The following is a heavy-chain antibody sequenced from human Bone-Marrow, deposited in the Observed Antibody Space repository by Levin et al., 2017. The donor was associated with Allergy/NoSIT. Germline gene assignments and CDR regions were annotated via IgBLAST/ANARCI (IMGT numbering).Heavy chain of an antibody. CDR2: INADGRT. CDR1: GFTFSRYW. J-gene: IGHJ4*02. Sequence: GASVKVSCAASGFTFSRYWMHWVRQVPGRGLEWVSRINADGRTTYADSVKGRFTVSRDNAKNTLYLQMSTLRAEDTAVYYCTRDIPGVGALDYWGQGTLVTVSS. V-gene: IGHV3-74*03. CDR3: TRDIPGVGALDY. D-gene: IGHD1-26*01.